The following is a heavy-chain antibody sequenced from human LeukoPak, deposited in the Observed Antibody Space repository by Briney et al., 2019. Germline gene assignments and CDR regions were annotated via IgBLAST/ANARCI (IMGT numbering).Heavy chain of an antibody. CDR3: ARLISSSSRYYYYMDV. CDR1: GGSFSGYY. CDR2: INHSGST. J-gene: IGHJ6*03. V-gene: IGHV4-34*01. Sequence: SETLSLTCAVYGGSFSGYYWSWIRQPPGKGLEWIGEINHSGSTNYNPSLKSRVTISVDTSKNQFSLKLSSVTAADTAVYYCARLISSSSRYYYYMDVWGKGTTVTISS. D-gene: IGHD6-13*01.